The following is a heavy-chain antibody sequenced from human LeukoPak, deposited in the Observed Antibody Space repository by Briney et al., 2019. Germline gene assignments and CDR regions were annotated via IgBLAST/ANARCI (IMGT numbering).Heavy chain of an antibody. CDR2: INPSGGST. CDR1: GYTFTSYY. J-gene: IGHJ2*01. CDR3: ARARRIVLMVYATDYWYFDL. V-gene: IGHV1-46*01. Sequence: ASVKVSCKASGYTFTSYYMHWVRQAPGQGLEWMRIINPSGGSTSYAQKFQGRVTMTRDTSTSTVYMELSSLRSEDTAVYYCARARRIVLMVYATDYWYFDLWGRGTLVTVSS. D-gene: IGHD2-8*01.